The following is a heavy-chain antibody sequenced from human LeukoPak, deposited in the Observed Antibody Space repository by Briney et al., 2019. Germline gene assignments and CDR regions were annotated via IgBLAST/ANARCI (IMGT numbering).Heavy chain of an antibody. D-gene: IGHD6-19*01. J-gene: IGHJ4*02. CDR2: IWSDGSHK. CDR1: GFTFSNYD. CDR3: ARAPQWLLFDY. V-gene: IGHV3-33*01. Sequence: GGSLRLSCATSGFTFSNYDMHWVRQAPGKGLEWVAVIWSDGSHKYYADSVKGRFTISRDNSKNTLYLQMNSLRAEDTAVYCCARAPQWLLFDYWGQGTLVTVSS.